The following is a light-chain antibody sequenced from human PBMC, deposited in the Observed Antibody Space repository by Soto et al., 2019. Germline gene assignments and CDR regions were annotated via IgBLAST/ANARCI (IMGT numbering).Light chain of an antibody. CDR1: QDMNTY. J-gene: IGKJ3*01. CDR2: GAS. V-gene: IGKV1-9*01. Sequence: DIQLTQKQSFLSASVGDRVTITCRASQDMNTYIAWYQHTPGKAPKLLIYGASTLQSGVPARFSGSESGAVFTLRISSLQPEDFATYYCQQLNSYPLTFGGVTNVDI. CDR3: QQLNSYPLT.